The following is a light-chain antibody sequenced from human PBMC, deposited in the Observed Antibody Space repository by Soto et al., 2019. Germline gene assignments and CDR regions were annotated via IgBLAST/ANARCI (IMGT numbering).Light chain of an antibody. CDR1: QSISSY. V-gene: IGKV1-39*01. CDR3: QTRYSTPQWYN. Sequence: DIQMTQSPSSLSASVGDRVTITCRASQSISSYVNWYQQKPGKATKLLIYAASSLQSGVPSRFSGSGSGTDSTLTISSLQPAYFATYCCQTRYSTPQWYNFGHVTKIESK. J-gene: IGKJ2*01. CDR2: AAS.